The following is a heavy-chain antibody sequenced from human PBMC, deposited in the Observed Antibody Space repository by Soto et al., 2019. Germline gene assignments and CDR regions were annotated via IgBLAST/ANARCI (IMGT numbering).Heavy chain of an antibody. D-gene: IGHD2-15*01. CDR1: GFTFSDYY. J-gene: IGHJ4*02. Sequence: GGSVRLSCAASGFTFSDYYMSWIRQAPGKGLEWVSYISSSGSTIYYADSVKGRFTISRDNAKNSLYLQMNSLRAEDTAVYYCARDGCSGGSCYAVLYWGQGTLVTVSS. V-gene: IGHV3-11*01. CDR3: ARDGCSGGSCYAVLY. CDR2: ISSSGSTI.